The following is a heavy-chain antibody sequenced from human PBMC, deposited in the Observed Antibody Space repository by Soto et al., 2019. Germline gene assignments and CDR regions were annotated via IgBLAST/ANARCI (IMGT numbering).Heavy chain of an antibody. V-gene: IGHV4-59*01. CDR2: MYYSGST. CDR1: GGSISSYD. J-gene: IGHJ3*02. Sequence: SETLCLTCTVSGGSISSYDWSWIRQPPGKGLEWIGYMYYSGSTNYNPSLKSRVTISVDTSKNQFSLKLSSVTAADTAVYYCARDFFSGGVFDIWGQGTMVTVSS. CDR3: ARDFFSGGVFDI. D-gene: IGHD2-8*01.